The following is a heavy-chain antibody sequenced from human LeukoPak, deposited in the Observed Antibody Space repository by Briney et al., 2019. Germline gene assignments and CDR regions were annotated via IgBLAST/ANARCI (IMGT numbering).Heavy chain of an antibody. CDR3: ARGFAPAYNFGVFDY. Sequence: SEGSLRLSCAASGXSVSNNYVIWVRQAPGKGLEWVSLLYTGGETNYADSVKGRFTMSRDTSKNTVSLHMNGLRAEDTAVYYCARGFAPAYNFGVFDYWGQGTLVAVSS. J-gene: IGHJ4*02. V-gene: IGHV3-53*01. CDR2: LYTGGET. CDR1: GXSVSNNY. D-gene: IGHD5-24*01.